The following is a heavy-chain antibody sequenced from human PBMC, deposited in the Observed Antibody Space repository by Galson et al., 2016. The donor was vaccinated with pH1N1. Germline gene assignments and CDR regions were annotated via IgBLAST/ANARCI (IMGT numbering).Heavy chain of an antibody. CDR1: GFTFNNSA. Sequence: SLRLSCAASGFTFNNSAMSWVRQAPGKGLEWISAISGLVGTTYYSDSVKGRFTVSRDNSRNTLYLQMDSLRAEDTAVYYCARDRGDSRGNSDYYCCYFDLWGHGTLVTVSS. V-gene: IGHV3-23*01. J-gene: IGHJ4*01. D-gene: IGHD3-22*01. CDR2: ISGLVGTT. CDR3: ARDRGDSRGNSDYYCCYFDL.